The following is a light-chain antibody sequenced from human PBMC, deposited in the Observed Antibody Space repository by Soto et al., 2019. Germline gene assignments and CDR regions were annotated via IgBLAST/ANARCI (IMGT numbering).Light chain of an antibody. Sequence: EIVLTQSPATLSLSPGERATLSCRTSQSVSSYFAWYQQKPGRAPSLLIYDASNRATGIPARFIGSGSGTDFTLTISSLEPEDFAVYYCQQRSNCPITFGQGTRLEIK. CDR2: DAS. V-gene: IGKV3-11*01. J-gene: IGKJ5*01. CDR1: QSVSSY. CDR3: QQRSNCPIT.